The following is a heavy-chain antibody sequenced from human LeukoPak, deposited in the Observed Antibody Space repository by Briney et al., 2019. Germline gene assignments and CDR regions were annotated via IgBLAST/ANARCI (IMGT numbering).Heavy chain of an antibody. CDR1: GFSLSNYE. CDR3: AKRGVVIRVILIGFHKEASYFDS. D-gene: IGHD3-9*01. Sequence: GGSLRLSCAASGFSLSNYEMNWVRQAPGTGLEWISYITASSTTIYYADSVKGRFTIPRDNAKNTLYLQMNSLRAEDTAVYFCAKRGVVIRVILIGFHKEASYFDSWGQGALVTVSS. CDR2: ITASSTTI. V-gene: IGHV3-48*03. J-gene: IGHJ4*02.